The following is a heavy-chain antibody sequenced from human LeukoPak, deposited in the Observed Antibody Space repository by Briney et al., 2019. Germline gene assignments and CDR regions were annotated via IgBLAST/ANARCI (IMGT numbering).Heavy chain of an antibody. D-gene: IGHD2-2*01. CDR2: ISAYNGNT. Sequence: GASVKVSCKASGYTFTSYGISWVRQAPGQGLEWMGWISAYNGNTNYAQKLQGRVTMTTDTSTSTAYMELRSLRSDDTAVYYCARDPNRTGRIVVVPAAKYYYYYYGMDVWGQGTTVTVSS. CDR3: ARDPNRTGRIVVVPAAKYYYYYYGMDV. CDR1: GYTFTSYG. V-gene: IGHV1-18*01. J-gene: IGHJ6*02.